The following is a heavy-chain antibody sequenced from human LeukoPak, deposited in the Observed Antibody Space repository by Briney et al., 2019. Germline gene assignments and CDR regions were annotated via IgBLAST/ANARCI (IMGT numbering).Heavy chain of an antibody. CDR3: ARPVYGSGSYYSNWFDP. J-gene: IGHJ5*02. CDR1: GFTFSDHY. Sequence: GGSLRLSCAASGFTFSDHYMSWIRQAPGKGLEWVSYISSSGSTVYYADSVKGRFTISRDNAKNSLYLQMNSLRAEDTAVYYCARPVYGSGSYYSNWFDPWGQGTLVTVSS. D-gene: IGHD3-10*01. CDR2: ISSSGSTV. V-gene: IGHV3-11*01.